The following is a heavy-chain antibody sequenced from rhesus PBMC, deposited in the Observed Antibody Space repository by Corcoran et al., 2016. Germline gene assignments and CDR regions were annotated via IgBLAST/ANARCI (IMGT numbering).Heavy chain of an antibody. J-gene: IGHJ4*01. CDR3: AKIAAAGGYFDY. CDR2: IDPSDSYT. D-gene: IGHD6-31*01. Sequence: EVQLVQSGAEVKRPGESLKISCKTSGYSFTSYWISWVRQMPGKGLELMGAIDPSDSYTGYIPSFQGQVTISADTSISTAYLQWSSLKASDTATYYCAKIAAAGGYFDYWGQGVLVTVSS. CDR1: GYSFTSYW. V-gene: IGHV5-2*01.